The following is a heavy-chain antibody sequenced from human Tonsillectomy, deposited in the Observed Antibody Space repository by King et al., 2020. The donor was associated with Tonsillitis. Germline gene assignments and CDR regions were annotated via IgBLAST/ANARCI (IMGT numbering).Heavy chain of an antibody. Sequence: VQLVESGGGLVKPGGSLRLSCAASGFSLSDYYMTWIRQVPGKGLEWLSYIGYSGDISYADFVKGRFTISRDNAKNSVFLQMSSLRPEDTAVYYCVREGRTFGHWGQGTLVTVSA. V-gene: IGHV3-11*01. J-gene: IGHJ4*02. D-gene: IGHD3/OR15-3a*01. CDR3: VREGRTFGH. CDR1: GFSLSDYY. CDR2: IGYSGDI.